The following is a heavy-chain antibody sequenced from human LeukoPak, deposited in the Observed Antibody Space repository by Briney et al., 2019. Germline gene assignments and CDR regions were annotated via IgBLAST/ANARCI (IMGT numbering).Heavy chain of an antibody. J-gene: IGHJ4*02. CDR3: ARGYYDLLTGHVVTYYFDY. Sequence: GASVKVSCKASGYTFTSYAMHWVRQAPGQRLEWMGWINAGNGNTKYSQKFQGRVTITRDTSASTAYMELSSLRSEDTAVYYCARGYYDLLTGHVVTYYFDYWGQGTLVTVSS. V-gene: IGHV1-3*01. CDR2: INAGNGNT. D-gene: IGHD3-9*01. CDR1: GYTFTSYA.